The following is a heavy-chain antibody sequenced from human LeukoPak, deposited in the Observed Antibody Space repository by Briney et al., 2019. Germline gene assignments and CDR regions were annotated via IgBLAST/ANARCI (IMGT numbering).Heavy chain of an antibody. D-gene: IGHD6-13*01. Sequence: SETLSLTCTVSGGSISSSSYYWRWIRQPPGKGLEWIGSIYYSGSTYYNPSLKSRVTISVDTSKNQFSLKLSSVTAADAAVYYCARQLASSWLGSYYYYGMDVWGQGTTVTVSS. V-gene: IGHV4-39*01. CDR1: GGSISSSSYY. CDR3: ARQLASSWLGSYYYYGMDV. J-gene: IGHJ6*02. CDR2: IYYSGST.